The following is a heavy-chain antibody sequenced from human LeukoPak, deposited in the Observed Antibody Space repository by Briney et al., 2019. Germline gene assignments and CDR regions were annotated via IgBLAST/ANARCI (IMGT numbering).Heavy chain of an antibody. V-gene: IGHV4-34*01. D-gene: IGHD3-10*01. Sequence: SETLSLTCAVYGGSFSGYYWSWIRQPPGKGLEWIGEINHSGSTNYNPSLKSRVTISVDTSKNQFSLKLSSVTAADTAVYYCARYGPYYYGSGRHWFDPWGQGTLVTVSS. CDR1: GGSFSGYY. CDR2: INHSGST. J-gene: IGHJ5*02. CDR3: ARYGPYYYGSGRHWFDP.